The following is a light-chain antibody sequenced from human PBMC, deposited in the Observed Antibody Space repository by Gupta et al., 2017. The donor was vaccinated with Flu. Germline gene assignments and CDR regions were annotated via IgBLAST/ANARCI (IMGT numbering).Light chain of an antibody. CDR2: YDD. Sequence: QSVLTQPPAVSEAPSQRVTISCSGRSSNIGNNAVNWYQQLPGRAPKLLIYYDDLLPSGVSYRFSSSKSGTSASLPISGLQSDDDADYYCSACYDSLNAWVFGGGTKLTVL. CDR1: SSNIGNNA. V-gene: IGLV1-36*01. CDR3: SACYDSLNAWV. J-gene: IGLJ3*02.